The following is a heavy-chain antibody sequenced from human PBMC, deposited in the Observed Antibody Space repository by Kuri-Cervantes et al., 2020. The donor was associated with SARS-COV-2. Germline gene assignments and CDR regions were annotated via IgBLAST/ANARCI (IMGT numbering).Heavy chain of an antibody. J-gene: IGHJ3*02. CDR1: GFTFSSYG. CDR2: IRYDGSNK. Sequence: GESLKISCAASGFTFSSYGMHWVRQAPGKGLEWVAFIRYDGSNKYYADSVKGRFTISRDNSKDTLYLQMNSLKASDTAMYYCARLDSSSWYGILSDAFDIWGQGTRGTVSS. D-gene: IGHD6-13*01. V-gene: IGHV3-30*02. CDR3: ARLDSSSWYGILSDAFDI.